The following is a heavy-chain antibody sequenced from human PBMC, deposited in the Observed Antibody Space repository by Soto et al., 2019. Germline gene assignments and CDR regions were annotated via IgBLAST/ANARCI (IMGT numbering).Heavy chain of an antibody. J-gene: IGHJ3*02. V-gene: IGHV4-59*01. D-gene: IGHD3-22*01. CDR2: IYYSGST. Sequence: SETLSLTCTVSGGSISSYYWSWIRQPPGKGLEWIGYIYYSGSTNYNPSLKSRVTISVDTSKNQFSLKLSSVTAADTAVYYCARARIFEYYYDSSGYKGLDAFDIWGQGTMVTVS. CDR1: GGSISSYY. CDR3: ARARIFEYYYDSSGYKGLDAFDI.